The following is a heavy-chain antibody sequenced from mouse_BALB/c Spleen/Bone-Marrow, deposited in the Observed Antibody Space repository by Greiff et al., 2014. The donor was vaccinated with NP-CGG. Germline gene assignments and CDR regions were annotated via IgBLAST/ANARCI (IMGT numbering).Heavy chain of an antibody. CDR2: ILADGST. V-gene: IGHV2-9*02. CDR1: GVSLNSYG. J-gene: IGHJ4*01. Sequence: QVQLKQSGPGLVAPSQSLSIRCTVSGVSLNSYGVHWGRQPPGKGLEWLGVILADGSTNYNSALMSRLSISKDNSKSQVFLKMNSLQTDDTAMYYCARITTATGAMDYWGQGTSVTVSS. CDR3: ARITTATGAMDY. D-gene: IGHD1-2*01.